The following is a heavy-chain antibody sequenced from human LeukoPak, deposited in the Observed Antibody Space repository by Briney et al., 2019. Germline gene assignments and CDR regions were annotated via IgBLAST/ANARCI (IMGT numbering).Heavy chain of an antibody. V-gene: IGHV4-59*08. CDR3: ARGNSGSYYVVY. Sequence: SETLSLTCTVSGGSISSYYWSWIRQPPKKGLEWIGYIYYSGSTNYNPSLKSRVTISLDTSKDQFSLKLNSVTAADTAVYYCARGNSGSYYVVYWGQGTLVTVSS. D-gene: IGHD1-26*01. J-gene: IGHJ4*02. CDR1: GGSISSYY. CDR2: IYYSGST.